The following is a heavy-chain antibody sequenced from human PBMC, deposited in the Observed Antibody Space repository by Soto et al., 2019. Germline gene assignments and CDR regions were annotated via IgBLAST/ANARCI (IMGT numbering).Heavy chain of an antibody. D-gene: IGHD2-2*01. J-gene: IGHJ4*02. CDR3: AREGLFRTFFDY. V-gene: IGHV4-59*06. CDR2: IYHSGST. Sequence: TLSLTCTVSGCALSNKYWSWIRQPAGKGLEWIGNIYHSGSTYYNPSLKGRVTISLETSKSQFSLKLISVTAADTAVYYCAREGLFRTFFDYWGQGTLVTVSS. CDR1: GCALSNKY.